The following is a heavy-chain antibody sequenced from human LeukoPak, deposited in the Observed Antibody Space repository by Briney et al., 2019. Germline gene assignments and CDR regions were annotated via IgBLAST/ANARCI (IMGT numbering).Heavy chain of an antibody. D-gene: IGHD3-22*01. CDR3: ARRTYYYDSSGYYVWDYFDY. V-gene: IGHV3-48*03. J-gene: IGHJ4*02. Sequence: GGSLRLSCAASGFTFSSYEMNWVRQAPGKGLEWVSYISSSGSTIYYADSVKGRFTISRDNAKNSLYLQMNSLRAEDTAVYYCARRTYYYDSSGYYVWDYFDYWGQGTLDTVSS. CDR1: GFTFSSYE. CDR2: ISSSGSTI.